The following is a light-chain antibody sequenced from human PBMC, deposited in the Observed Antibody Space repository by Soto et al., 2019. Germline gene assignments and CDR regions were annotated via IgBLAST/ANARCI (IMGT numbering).Light chain of an antibody. CDR2: DAS. Sequence: EILMTQYPATLSVSPGERATLSCRASQSVSSNLAWYKQKPGQAPRLLIYDASSRATGIPDRFSGSGSGTEFTLTISRLEPEDFAVYYCQQYGSSGTFGHGTKVDIK. CDR1: QSVSSN. V-gene: IGKV3-20*01. CDR3: QQYGSSGT. J-gene: IGKJ1*01.